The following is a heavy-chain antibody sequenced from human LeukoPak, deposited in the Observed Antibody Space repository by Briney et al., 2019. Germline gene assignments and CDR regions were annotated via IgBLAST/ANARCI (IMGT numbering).Heavy chain of an antibody. D-gene: IGHD6-13*01. Sequence: PGRSLRLSCAASALTFSSYGMHWVRQAPGKGLQWVAVIWHDGSTKYYAESVKGRFTVSRDNSKKILYLEMNSLRVEDTAVYYCARDAYGSSSWYSDYYFYGMDVWGPGTTVAVSS. CDR1: ALTFSSYG. CDR2: IWHDGSTK. CDR3: ARDAYGSSSWYSDYYFYGMDV. V-gene: IGHV3-33*01. J-gene: IGHJ6*02.